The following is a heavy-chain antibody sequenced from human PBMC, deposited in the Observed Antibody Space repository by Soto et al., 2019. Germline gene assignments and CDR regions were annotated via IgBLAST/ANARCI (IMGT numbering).Heavy chain of an antibody. D-gene: IGHD3-22*01. CDR3: AKDRARPYDSSGYYPEHFDY. Sequence: GGSLRLSCAASGFTFSSYAMSWVRQAPGKGLEWVSAISGSGGSTYYADSVKGRFTISRDNSKNTLYLQMNSLRAEDTAVYYCAKDRARPYDSSGYYPEHFDYWGQGTLVTVSS. V-gene: IGHV3-23*01. J-gene: IGHJ4*02. CDR1: GFTFSSYA. CDR2: ISGSGGST.